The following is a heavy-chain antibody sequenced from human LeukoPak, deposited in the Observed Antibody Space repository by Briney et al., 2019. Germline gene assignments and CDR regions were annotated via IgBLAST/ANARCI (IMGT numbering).Heavy chain of an antibody. Sequence: HSGGSLRLSCAASGFTFNNYAMRWVRQAPGKGLEWFSAISDSGGSTYYADSVQGRFTISRDNSKNTLSLQMSSLRAEDTAVYYCANGSRGSRPYYFDYWGQGTLVTVSS. CDR2: ISDSGGST. CDR3: ANGSRGSRPYYFDY. CDR1: GFTFNNYA. D-gene: IGHD2-15*01. V-gene: IGHV3-23*01. J-gene: IGHJ4*02.